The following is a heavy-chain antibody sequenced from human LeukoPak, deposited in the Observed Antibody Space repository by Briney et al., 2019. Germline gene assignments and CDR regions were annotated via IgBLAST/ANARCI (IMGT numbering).Heavy chain of an antibody. J-gene: IGHJ4*02. CDR1: GGSFSGYY. D-gene: IGHD3-10*01. V-gene: IGHV4-34*01. CDR3: ARVPRGY. CDR2: INHSGST. Sequence: PSETLPLTCAVYGGSFSGYYWSWIRQPPGKGLEWIGEINHSGSTNYNPSLKSRVTISVDTSKNQFSLKLSSVTAADTAVYYCARVPRGYWGQGTLVTVSS.